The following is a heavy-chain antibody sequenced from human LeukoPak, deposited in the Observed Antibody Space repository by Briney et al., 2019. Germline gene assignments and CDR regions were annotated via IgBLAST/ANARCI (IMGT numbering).Heavy chain of an antibody. V-gene: IGHV3-21*01. CDR3: ARDYHDSSGYLYYFDY. Sequence: PGGSLRLSCAASGFTFSSYSMNWVRQAPGKGLEWVSSISSSSSYIYYADSVKGRFTISRDSAKNSLYLQMNSLRAEDTAVYYCARDYHDSSGYLYYFDYWGQGTLVTVSS. D-gene: IGHD3-22*01. CDR2: ISSSSSYI. CDR1: GFTFSSYS. J-gene: IGHJ4*02.